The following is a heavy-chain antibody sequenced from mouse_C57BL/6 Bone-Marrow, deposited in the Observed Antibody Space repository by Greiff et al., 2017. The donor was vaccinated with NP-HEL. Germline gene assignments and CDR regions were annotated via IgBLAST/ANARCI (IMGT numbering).Heavy chain of an antibody. J-gene: IGHJ4*01. CDR1: GYAFSSYW. D-gene: IGHD2-10*01. CDR2: IYPGDGDT. V-gene: IGHV1-80*01. Sequence: QVQLQQSGAELVKPGASVKISCKASGYAFSSYWMNWVKQRPGKGLEWIGQIYPGDGDTNYNGKFKGKATLTADKSSSTAYMQLSSLTSEDSAVYFCARTAYSGPYHAMDYWGQGTSVTVSS. CDR3: ARTAYSGPYHAMDY.